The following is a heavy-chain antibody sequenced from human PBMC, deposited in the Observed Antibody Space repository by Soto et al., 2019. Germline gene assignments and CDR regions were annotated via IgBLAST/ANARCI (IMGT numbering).Heavy chain of an antibody. CDR3: AKDMGQWLVGTFDY. V-gene: IGHV3-9*01. Sequence: GGSLRLSCAASGFTFDDYAMHWVRQAPGKGLEWVSGISWNSGSIGYADSVKGRFTISRDNAKNSLYMQMNSLRAEDTALYYCAKDMGQWLVGTFDYWGQGTLVTVSS. J-gene: IGHJ4*02. D-gene: IGHD6-19*01. CDR2: ISWNSGSI. CDR1: GFTFDDYA.